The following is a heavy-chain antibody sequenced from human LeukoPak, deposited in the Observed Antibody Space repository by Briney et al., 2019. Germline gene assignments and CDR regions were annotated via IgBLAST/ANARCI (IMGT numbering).Heavy chain of an antibody. CDR1: GFTVSNNY. CDR3: VRNSGELGV. J-gene: IGHJ4*02. D-gene: IGHD2-21*01. V-gene: IGHV3-53*01. CDR2: IYSAGGT. Sequence: GGSLRLSYAASGFTVSNNYMSWVRRAAGKGLEWVALIYSAGGTYYADSVKGRFTISRDNSKNTLHLQMNSLRAEDTAVYYCVRNSGELGVWGQGTLVTVSS.